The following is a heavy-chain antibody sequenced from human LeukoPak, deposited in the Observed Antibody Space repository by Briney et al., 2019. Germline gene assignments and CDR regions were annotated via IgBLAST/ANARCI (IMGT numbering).Heavy chain of an antibody. CDR1: GFTFSSYG. CDR2: ISYDGSNK. J-gene: IGHJ4*02. CDR3: AKDQGAAAGHFDY. Sequence: TGGSLRLSCAASGFTFSSYGMHWVRQAPGKGLEWVAVISYDGSNKYYADSVKGRFTISRDNSKNTLYLQMNSLRAEDTAVYYCAKDQGAAAGHFDYRGQGTLVTVSS. V-gene: IGHV3-30*18. D-gene: IGHD6-13*01.